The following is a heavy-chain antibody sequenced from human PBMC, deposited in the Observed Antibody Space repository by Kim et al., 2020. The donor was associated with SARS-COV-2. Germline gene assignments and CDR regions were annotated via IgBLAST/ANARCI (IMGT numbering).Heavy chain of an antibody. CDR2: IYYSRST. CDR3: ARVGCSMTIFGVVIRLFDY. D-gene: IGHD3-3*01. CDR1: GGSISSGDYY. V-gene: IGHV4-30-4*01. Sequence: SETLSLTCTVSGGSISSGDYYWSWIRQPPGKGLEWIRYIYYSRSTYYNPSLKSRVTISVDTSKNQFSLKLSSVTAADTAVYYCARVGCSMTIFGVVIRLFDYWGQGTLVTVSS. J-gene: IGHJ4*02.